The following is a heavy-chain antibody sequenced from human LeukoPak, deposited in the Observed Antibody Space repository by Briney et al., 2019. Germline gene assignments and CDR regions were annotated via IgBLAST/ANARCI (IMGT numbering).Heavy chain of an antibody. D-gene: IGHD6-13*01. J-gene: IGHJ1*01. CDR1: GFTFSSYW. Sequence: PGGSLRLSCAASGFTFSSYWMHWVRQAPGKGLVWVSRINSDGTTTNYADSVKGRFTISRDNANNSLYLQMNSLRAEDTAVYYCASEDRLGSSWYGYFQHWGQGSLVTVSS. CDR2: INSDGTTT. CDR3: ASEDRLGSSWYGYFQH. V-gene: IGHV3-74*01.